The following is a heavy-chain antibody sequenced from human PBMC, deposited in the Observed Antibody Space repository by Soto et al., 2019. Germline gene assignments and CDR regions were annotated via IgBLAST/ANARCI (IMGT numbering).Heavy chain of an antibody. J-gene: IGHJ6*02. V-gene: IGHV3-30*18. Sequence: GGSLRLSCVASGFTFSSYGMHWVRQAPGKGLEWVAVISYDGSNKYYADSVKGRFTISRDNSKNTLYLQMNSLRAEDTAVYYCAKDSFGYCSGGSCFMDVWGQGTTVTVSS. CDR2: ISYDGSNK. CDR1: GFTFSSYG. D-gene: IGHD2-15*01. CDR3: AKDSFGYCSGGSCFMDV.